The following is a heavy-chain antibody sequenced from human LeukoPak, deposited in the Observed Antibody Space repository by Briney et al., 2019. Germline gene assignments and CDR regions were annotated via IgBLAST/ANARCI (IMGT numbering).Heavy chain of an antibody. CDR2: INPNSGGT. J-gene: IGHJ5*02. Sequence: ASVKVSCKASGYTFTGYYMHWVRQAPGQGLEWMGWINPNSGGTNYAQKFQGRVTMTRDTSISTAYMELSRLRSDDTAVYYCARDNSLRDTAWWFDPWGRGTLVTVSS. D-gene: IGHD5-24*01. CDR3: ARDNSLRDTAWWFDP. CDR1: GYTFTGYY. V-gene: IGHV1-2*02.